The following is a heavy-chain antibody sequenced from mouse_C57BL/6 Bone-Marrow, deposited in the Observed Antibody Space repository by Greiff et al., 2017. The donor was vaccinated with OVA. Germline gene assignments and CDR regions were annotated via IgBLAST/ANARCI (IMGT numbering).Heavy chain of an antibody. CDR1: GFTFSSYG. V-gene: IGHV5-6*02. CDR3: ARRWLYFDY. Sequence: EVKLVESGGDLVKPGGSLKLSCAASGFTFSSYGMSWVRQTPDKRLEWVATISSGGSYTYYPDSVKGRFTISRDNAKNTLYLQMSSLKSEDTAMDYCARRWLYFDYWGQGTTLTVSS. CDR2: ISSGGSYT. D-gene: IGHD2-2*01. J-gene: IGHJ2*01.